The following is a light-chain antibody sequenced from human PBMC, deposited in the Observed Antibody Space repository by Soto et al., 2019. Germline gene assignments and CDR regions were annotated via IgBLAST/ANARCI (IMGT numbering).Light chain of an antibody. Sequence: DIQMTQSPSSLSASVGDRVTITCRASQSVSSYLNWYQQTPGKAPKLPIYSASTLQSGVPSRFSGSGSGTDFTLTISSLQPEDFATYYCHQSYSIPPWTFGQGTKVEIK. CDR2: SAS. J-gene: IGKJ1*01. V-gene: IGKV1-39*01. CDR3: HQSYSIPPWT. CDR1: QSVSSY.